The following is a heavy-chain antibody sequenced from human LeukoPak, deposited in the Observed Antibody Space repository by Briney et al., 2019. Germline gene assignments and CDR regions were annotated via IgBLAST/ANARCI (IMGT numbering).Heavy chain of an antibody. V-gene: IGHV1-2*06. Sequence: ASVKVSCXASGYAFSDYYMHWVRQAPGQGPEWMGRVNPSSGIANYAQRFQGRVTMTRDTSISTACMELSGLTSDDTALYYCAGGNARSWYFLYWGQGTLVTVSS. CDR1: GYAFSDYY. D-gene: IGHD6-13*01. J-gene: IGHJ4*02. CDR2: VNPSSGIA. CDR3: AGGNARSWYFLY.